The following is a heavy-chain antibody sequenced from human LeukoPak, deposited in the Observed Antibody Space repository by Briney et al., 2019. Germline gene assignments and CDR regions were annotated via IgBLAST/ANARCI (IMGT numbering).Heavy chain of an antibody. D-gene: IGHD2-2*01. Sequence: GGSLRLSCAASGFTFSSYWMHWVRHAPGKGLVWVSRINSDGSSTSYADSVKGRFTISRDNAKNTLYLQMNSLRAEDTAVYYCARGVGYCSSTSCYWWFDPWGQGTLVTVSS. CDR2: INSDGSST. V-gene: IGHV3-74*01. CDR3: ARGVGYCSSTSCYWWFDP. J-gene: IGHJ5*02. CDR1: GFTFSSYW.